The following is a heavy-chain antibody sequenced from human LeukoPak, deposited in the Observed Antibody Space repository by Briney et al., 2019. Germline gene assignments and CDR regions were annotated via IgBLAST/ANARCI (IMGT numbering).Heavy chain of an antibody. CDR3: AKSGGYGLIDY. CDR2: IYSSGST. CDR1: GASVSGSPYY. Sequence: PSETLSLTCTVSGASVSGSPYYWGWIRQPPGKGLEWIGSIYSSGSTYYNASLQSRVTISIETPKNQISLRLNSVTAADTAIYYCAKSGGYGLIDYWGQGTPVTVSS. D-gene: IGHD1-26*01. J-gene: IGHJ4*02. V-gene: IGHV4-39*01.